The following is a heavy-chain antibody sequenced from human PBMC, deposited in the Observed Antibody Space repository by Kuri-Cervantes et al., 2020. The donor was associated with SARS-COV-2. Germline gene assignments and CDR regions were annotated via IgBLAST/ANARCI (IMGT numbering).Heavy chain of an antibody. CDR1: GFTFSSYA. V-gene: IGHV3-74*01. D-gene: IGHD3-3*01. Sequence: GGSLRLSCAASGFTFSSYAMHWVRQAPGKGLVWVSRINSDGSSTSYADSVKGRFTISRDNAKNTLYLQMNSLRAEDTAVYYCARDVVHDFWSGYENWFDPWGQGTLVTVSS. J-gene: IGHJ5*02. CDR3: ARDVVHDFWSGYENWFDP. CDR2: INSDGSST.